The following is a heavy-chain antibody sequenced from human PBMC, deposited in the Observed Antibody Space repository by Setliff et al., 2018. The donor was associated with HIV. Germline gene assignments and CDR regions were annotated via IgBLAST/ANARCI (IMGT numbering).Heavy chain of an antibody. CDR2: IDHSGST. V-gene: IGHV4-34*01. J-gene: IGHJ4*02. CDR3: ACHEVRGVRRVRTPPLTYFYY. CDR1: GGSFSDYY. D-gene: IGHD3-10*01. Sequence: SETMSLTCAVYGGSFSDYYWSWIRQPPGTGMEWSWEIDHSGSTNYNPSLKGRVTISADTSKNQFSLKLSSVPAADTAVYYCACHEVRGVRRVRTPPLTYFYYWGQGPLVTVSS.